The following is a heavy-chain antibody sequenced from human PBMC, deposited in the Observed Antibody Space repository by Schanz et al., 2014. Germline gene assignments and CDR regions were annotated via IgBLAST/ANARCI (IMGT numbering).Heavy chain of an antibody. CDR2: IGTAGDT. J-gene: IGHJ6*03. Sequence: EVQLEESGGGLVQPGGSLRLSCAASGFTFSSYDMHWVRQVTGKGLEWVSGIGTAGDTYYPDSVKGRFTISRDNSKNTVNLQMNSLRAEDTAVYYCARSPNYNDFWSGYTLRADYDSYMDVWGKGTTVTVS. D-gene: IGHD3-3*01. CDR3: ARSPNYNDFWSGYTLRADYDSYMDV. V-gene: IGHV3-13*04. CDR1: GFTFSSYD.